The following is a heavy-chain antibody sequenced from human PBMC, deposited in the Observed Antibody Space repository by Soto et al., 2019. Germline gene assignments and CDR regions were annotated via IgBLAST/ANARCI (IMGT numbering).Heavy chain of an antibody. J-gene: IGHJ6*02. V-gene: IGHV4-59*01. CDR2: IYYSGST. CDR3: ASGSMGEAAGSLAARPLGYYYYGMDV. Sequence: SETLSLTCTVSGGSISSYYWSWIRQPPGKGLEWIGYIYYSGSTNYNPSLKSRVTISVDTSKNQFSLKLSSVTAADTAVYYCASGSMGEAAGSLAARPLGYYYYGMDVWGQGTTVTVSS. CDR1: GGSISSYY. D-gene: IGHD6-6*01.